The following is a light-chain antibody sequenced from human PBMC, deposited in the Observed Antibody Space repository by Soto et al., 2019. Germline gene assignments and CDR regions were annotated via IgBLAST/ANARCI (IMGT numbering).Light chain of an antibody. V-gene: IGKV3-20*01. Sequence: EIMLTQSPGTLSLSPGERATLSCRASQSVSVNSLAWYQQKGGQAPRLLIYAASTRATGVPDRFSGSGSGTDFALTISGLETQDFAVYYCQQYGGSPFTFGPGTKVDIK. J-gene: IGKJ3*01. CDR3: QQYGGSPFT. CDR1: QSVSVNS. CDR2: AAS.